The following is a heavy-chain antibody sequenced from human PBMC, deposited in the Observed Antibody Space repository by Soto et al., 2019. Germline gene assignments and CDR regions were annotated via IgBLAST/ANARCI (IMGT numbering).Heavy chain of an antibody. CDR1: GYTFISYG. CDR3: AIEGYYSGSWSYSPPRYYGMDV. CDR2: ISAYNDYT. J-gene: IGHJ6*02. D-gene: IGHD3-10*01. Sequence: QVQLVQSGAEVKKPGSSVKVSCKASGYTFISYGISWVRQAPGQGLEWMGWISAYNDYTNYAQKLQGRVTMTTDTSTRRAYMELRSLRSDDTAVYYCAIEGYYSGSWSYSPPRYYGMDVWGQGTTVTVSS. V-gene: IGHV1-18*01.